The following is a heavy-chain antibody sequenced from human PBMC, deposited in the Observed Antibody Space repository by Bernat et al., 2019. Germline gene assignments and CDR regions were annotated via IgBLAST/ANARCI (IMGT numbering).Heavy chain of an antibody. CDR1: GFTFRDYW. CDR3: ARLGSSWSIDY. D-gene: IGHD6-13*01. V-gene: IGHV3-74*01. J-gene: IGHJ4*02. CDR2: INIDGTTT. Sequence: EVQLAESGGGLVQPGGSLRLSCAASGFTFRDYWMDWVRQAPGKGPVWVSRINIDGTTTNYADSVKGRFTISRDNSKNTLYLQMNSLGDEDTAVYYCARLGSSWSIDYWGQGTVVTVSS.